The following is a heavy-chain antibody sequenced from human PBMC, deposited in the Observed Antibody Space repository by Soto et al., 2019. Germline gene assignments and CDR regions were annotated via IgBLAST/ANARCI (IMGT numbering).Heavy chain of an antibody. V-gene: IGHV4-4*02. CDR1: GGSISSSNW. J-gene: IGHJ6*02. D-gene: IGHD2-15*01. CDR3: ARGGCSGGSCYSGYYGMDV. CDR2: IYHSGST. Sequence: PSETLSLTCAVSGGSISSSNWWSWVRQPPGKGLEWIGEIYHSGSTNYNPSLKSRVTISVDKSKNQFSLKLSSVTGADTAVYYCARGGCSGGSCYSGYYGMDVWGQGPTVTVS.